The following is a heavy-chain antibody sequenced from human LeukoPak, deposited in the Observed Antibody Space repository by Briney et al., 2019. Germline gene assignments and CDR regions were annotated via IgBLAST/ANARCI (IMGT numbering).Heavy chain of an antibody. CDR2: IIPIFGTA. Sequence: ASVNVSCKASGGTFSSYAISWVRQAPGQGLEWMGGIIPIFGTANYAQKFQGRVTITADESTSTAYMELSSLRSEDTAVYYCARDRPYCTNGVCYLIGWFDPWGQGTLVTVSS. CDR3: ARDRPYCTNGVCYLIGWFDP. V-gene: IGHV1-69*13. D-gene: IGHD2-8*01. J-gene: IGHJ5*02. CDR1: GGTFSSYA.